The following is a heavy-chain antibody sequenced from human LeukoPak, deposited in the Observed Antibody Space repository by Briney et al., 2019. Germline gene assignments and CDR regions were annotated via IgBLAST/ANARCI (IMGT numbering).Heavy chain of an antibody. V-gene: IGHV3-23*01. CDR3: AKDPHFFGSWTYDY. Sequence: PGGSLRLSCAASGFTFSSYAMSWVRQAPGKGLEWVSAISGSGGSTYYADSVKGRFTISRDNSKNTLYQQMNSLRAEDTAVYYCAKDPHFFGSWTYDYWGQGTLVTVSS. D-gene: IGHD6-13*01. J-gene: IGHJ4*02. CDR2: ISGSGGST. CDR1: GFTFSSYA.